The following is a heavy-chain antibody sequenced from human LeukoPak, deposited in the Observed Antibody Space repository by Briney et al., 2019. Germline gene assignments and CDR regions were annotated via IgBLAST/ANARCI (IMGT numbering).Heavy chain of an antibody. D-gene: IGHD3-22*01. CDR3: ARHYDSSGDAFDI. Sequence: SETLSLTCTVSGGSTSSSSYYWGWIRQPPGKGLEWIGSIYYSGSTYYNPSLKSRVTISVDTSKNQFSLKLSSVTAADTAVYYCARHYDSSGDAFDIWGQGTMVTVSS. J-gene: IGHJ3*02. CDR1: GGSTSSSSYY. CDR2: IYYSGST. V-gene: IGHV4-39*01.